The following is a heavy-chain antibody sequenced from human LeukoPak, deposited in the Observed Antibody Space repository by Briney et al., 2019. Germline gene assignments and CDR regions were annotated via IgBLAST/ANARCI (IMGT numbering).Heavy chain of an antibody. CDR2: IQIDKSQI. CDR1: GINFRGSG. Sequence: PGGSLRLSCAASGINFRGSGMHRVRQAPGKGLEWVTFIQIDKSQIYYADSVKGRFTVSRDNAKNMVYLLMDSLKTEGTAIYFCAREGSGLVIHAFDVWGQGTMVTVSS. D-gene: IGHD3/OR15-3a*01. J-gene: IGHJ3*01. V-gene: IGHV3-30*02. CDR3: AREGSGLVIHAFDV.